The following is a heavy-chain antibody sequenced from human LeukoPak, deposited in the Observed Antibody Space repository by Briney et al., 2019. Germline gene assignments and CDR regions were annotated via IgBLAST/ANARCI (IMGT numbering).Heavy chain of an antibody. D-gene: IGHD2-21*01. CDR1: GFSVSTNY. Sequence: PGGSLRLSCAASGFSVSTNYLTWVRQAPRKGLEWVSVIYSGGTTYSADSLKDRFTISRDSSTNTVYLQMNSLRPEDTAVYYCARKSVAEAPPYFDFWGQGILVTVSS. V-gene: IGHV3-66*01. CDR2: IYSGGTT. J-gene: IGHJ4*02. CDR3: ARKSVAEAPPYFDF.